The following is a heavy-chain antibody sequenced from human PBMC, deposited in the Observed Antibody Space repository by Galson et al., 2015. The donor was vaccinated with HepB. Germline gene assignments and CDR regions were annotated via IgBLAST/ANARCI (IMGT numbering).Heavy chain of an antibody. J-gene: IGHJ4*02. CDR2: ISAYNGNT. CDR3: ARYYYGSGSYYQEFDY. Sequence: SVKVSCKASGYTFTSYGISWVRQAPGQGLEWMGWISAYNGNTDYAQKLQGRVTMTTDTSTSTAYMELRSLRSDDTAVYYCARYYYGSGSYYQEFDYWGQGTLVTVSS. D-gene: IGHD3-10*01. V-gene: IGHV1-18*04. CDR1: GYTFTSYG.